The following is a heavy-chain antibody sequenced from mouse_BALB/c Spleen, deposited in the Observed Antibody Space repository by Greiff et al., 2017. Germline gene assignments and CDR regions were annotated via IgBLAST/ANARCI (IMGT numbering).Heavy chain of an antibody. CDR2: INSNGGST. J-gene: IGHJ3*01. CDR3: ARSYYYGSSWFAY. CDR1: GFTFSNYG. V-gene: IGHV5-6-3*01. D-gene: IGHD1-1*01. Sequence: EVQVVESGGGLVQPGGSLKLSCAASGFTFSNYGMSWVRQTPDKRLELVATINSNGGSTYYPDSVKGRFTISRDNAKNTLYLQMSSLKSEDTAMYYCARSYYYGSSWFAYWGQGTLVTVSA.